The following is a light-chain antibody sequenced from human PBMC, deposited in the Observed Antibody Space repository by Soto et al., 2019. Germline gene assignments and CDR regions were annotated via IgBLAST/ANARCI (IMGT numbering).Light chain of an antibody. CDR2: GAS. CDR3: QQFASSSGFT. J-gene: IGKJ3*01. CDR1: QTINNRY. Sequence: EIVLTQSPGTLSLSPGERATLSCRASQTINNRYLAWYQQKPGQAPRLLIYGASSRATGIPDRFSGSGSGTEFTVTISRLEPEDFAVYYCQQFASSSGFTFGPGTKVDMK. V-gene: IGKV3-20*01.